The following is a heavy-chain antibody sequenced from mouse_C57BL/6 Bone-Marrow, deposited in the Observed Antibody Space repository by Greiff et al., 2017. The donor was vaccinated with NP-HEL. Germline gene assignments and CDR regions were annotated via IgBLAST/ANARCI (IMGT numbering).Heavy chain of an antibody. CDR3: ARHALYAMDY. CDR1: GYTFTSYG. Sequence: VKLQESGAELARPGASVKLSCKASGYTFTSYGISWVKQRTGQGLEWIGEIYPRSGNTYYNEKFKGKATLTADKSSSTAYMELRSLTSEDSAVYFCARHALYAMDYWGQGTSVTVSS. CDR2: IYPRSGNT. J-gene: IGHJ4*01. V-gene: IGHV1-81*01.